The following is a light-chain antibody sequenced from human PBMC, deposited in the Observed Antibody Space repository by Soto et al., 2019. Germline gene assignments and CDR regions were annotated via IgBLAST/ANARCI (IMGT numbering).Light chain of an antibody. CDR2: GAS. V-gene: IGKV3-15*01. CDR1: QSVSSN. J-gene: IGKJ3*01. CDR3: QQQNSWSPFT. Sequence: EIVMTQSPATLSVSPGERATLSCRASQSVSSNLAWYQQKPSQAPRLLIYGASTRATAIPARFIGSGSGTEFTLLIISRQSQDFAVYYYQQQNSWSPFTFVPGTKAEIK.